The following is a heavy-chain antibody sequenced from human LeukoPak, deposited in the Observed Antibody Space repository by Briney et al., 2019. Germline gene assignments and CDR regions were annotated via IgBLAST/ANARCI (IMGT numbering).Heavy chain of an antibody. CDR1: GGSISSYY. CDR3: ARGFTSGYAY. V-gene: IGHV4-59*01. Sequence: PSETLSLTYTVSGGSISSYYWNWIRQPPGKGLEWIGYIYSSGRTKYNPSLKSRVTISVDTSNNQFSLKLSSVTAADTAVYYCARGFTSGYAYWGQGTLVTVSS. D-gene: IGHD3-22*01. J-gene: IGHJ4*02. CDR2: IYSSGRT.